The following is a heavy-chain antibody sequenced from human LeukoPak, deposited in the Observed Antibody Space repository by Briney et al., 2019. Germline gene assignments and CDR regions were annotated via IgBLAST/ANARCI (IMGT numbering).Heavy chain of an antibody. J-gene: IGHJ4*02. CDR1: GGSISSYY. CDR3: ARNYYDGSGYWF. CDR2: IYYSGST. D-gene: IGHD3-22*01. V-gene: IGHV4-59*08. Sequence: SETLSLTCTVSGGSISSYYWSWIRQPPGKGLEWIGYIYYSGSTNYNPSLKSRVTISVDTSKNQFSLKLSSVTAADTAVYYCARNYYDGSGYWFWGQGALVTVSS.